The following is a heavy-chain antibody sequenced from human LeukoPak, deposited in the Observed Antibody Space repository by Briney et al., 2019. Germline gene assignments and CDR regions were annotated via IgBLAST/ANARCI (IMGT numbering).Heavy chain of an antibody. J-gene: IGHJ4*02. D-gene: IGHD3-3*01. CDR3: AKAFRGTIFGVVTTYFDY. V-gene: IGHV3-23*01. CDR1: GFTFSGYA. Sequence: PGGSLRLSCAASGFTFSGYAMSWVRQAPGKGLEWVSAISGSGGSTYYADSVKGRFTISRDNSKNTLYLQMNSLRAEDTAVYYCAKAFRGTIFGVVTTYFDYWGQGTLVTVSS. CDR2: ISGSGGST.